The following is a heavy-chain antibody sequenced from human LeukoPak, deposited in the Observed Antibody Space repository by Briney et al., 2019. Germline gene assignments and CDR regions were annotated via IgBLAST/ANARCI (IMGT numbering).Heavy chain of an antibody. CDR3: MLVESDDSSTYYRQKVYFDY. Sequence: GASVKVSCKASGSTFTGYYVHWVQQAPGQGLEWMGWINPNNGGTNYAQKFQGRVTMTSDTSITIAYMELSRLRSDDTAVYYCMLVESDDSSTYYRQKVYFDYWDQGTLVTVSS. V-gene: IGHV1-2*03. CDR1: GSTFTGYY. J-gene: IGHJ4*02. CDR2: INPNNGGT. D-gene: IGHD3-22*01.